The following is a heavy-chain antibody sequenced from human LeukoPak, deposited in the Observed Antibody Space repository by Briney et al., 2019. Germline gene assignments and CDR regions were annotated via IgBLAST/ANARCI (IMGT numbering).Heavy chain of an antibody. CDR1: GYTFTSYA. J-gene: IGHJ4*02. CDR3: ARDRAYSSGWYAY. CDR2: INAGNGNT. Sequence: GAPVKVSCKASGYTFTSYAMHWVRQAPGQRLEWMGWINAGNGNTKYSQKFQGRVTITRDTSASTAYMELSSLRSEDTAVYYCARDRAYSSGWYAYWGQGTLVTVSS. D-gene: IGHD6-19*01. V-gene: IGHV1-3*01.